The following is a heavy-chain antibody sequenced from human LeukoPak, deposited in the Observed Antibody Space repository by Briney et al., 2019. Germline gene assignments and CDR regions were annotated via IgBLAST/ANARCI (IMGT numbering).Heavy chain of an antibody. J-gene: IGHJ4*02. V-gene: IGHV4-39*01. CDR1: GGSISSSSYY. CDR3: ARHEIAAAVDY. Sequence: SETLSLTCTVSGGSISSSSYYWGWIRQPPGKGLEWIGSIYYSGSTYYNPSLKSRVTISVDTSKNQFSLKLSSVTAADTAVYYCARHEIAAAVDYWGQGTLVTVSS. D-gene: IGHD6-13*01. CDR2: IYYSGST.